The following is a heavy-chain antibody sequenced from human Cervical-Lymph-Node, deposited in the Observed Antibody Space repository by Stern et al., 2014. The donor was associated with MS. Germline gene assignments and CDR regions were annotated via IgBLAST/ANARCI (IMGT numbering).Heavy chain of an antibody. CDR2: IYYSGST. D-gene: IGHD5-12*01. Sequence: QVQLQESGPGLVKPSETLSLTCTVSGGSISSYYWSWIRQPPGKGLEWIGYIYYSGSTNYNPSLKSRVTISVDTSKNQFSLKLSSVTAADTAVYYCARVVGYSGYPDAFDIWGQGTMVTVSS. V-gene: IGHV4-59*01. CDR1: GGSISSYY. CDR3: ARVVGYSGYPDAFDI. J-gene: IGHJ3*02.